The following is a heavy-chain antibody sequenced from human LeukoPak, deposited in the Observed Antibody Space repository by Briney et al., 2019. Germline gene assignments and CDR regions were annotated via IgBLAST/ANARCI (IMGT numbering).Heavy chain of an antibody. CDR1: GFTVSSNY. Sequence: GGSLRLSCAASGFTVSSNYMSWVRQAPGKGLEWVSVIYSGGNTYYADSVKGRFTISRDNSKNTLYLQMNSLRAEDTAVYYCARAVSKLGCHAFDIWGQGTMVTVSS. CDR2: IYSGGNT. V-gene: IGHV3-53*05. CDR3: ARAVSKLGCHAFDI. J-gene: IGHJ3*02. D-gene: IGHD3-16*01.